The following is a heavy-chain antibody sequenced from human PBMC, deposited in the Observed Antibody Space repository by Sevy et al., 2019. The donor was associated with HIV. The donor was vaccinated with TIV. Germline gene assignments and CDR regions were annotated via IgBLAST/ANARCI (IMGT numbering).Heavy chain of an antibody. Sequence: SETLSLTCTVSGGSISSYYWSWIRQPPGKGLQWIGYIYYSGSTNYNPSLKSRVTISVDTSKNQFSLKLSSVTAADTAVYYCARGGHHGMDVWGQGTTVTVSS. CDR2: IYYSGST. J-gene: IGHJ6*02. V-gene: IGHV4-59*01. CDR1: GGSISSYY. CDR3: ARGGHHGMDV.